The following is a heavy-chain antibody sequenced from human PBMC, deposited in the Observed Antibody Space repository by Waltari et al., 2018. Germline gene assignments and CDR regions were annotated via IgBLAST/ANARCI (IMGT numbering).Heavy chain of an antibody. CDR2: ITGNDNT. Sequence: QVQLVQSGAEMKKPGASVTLSCKASGYTVFAYPNHCGRQAPGQRLEWMGWITGNDNTKYSQRFQGRVTITRDRSASTTYMDLSTLRSEDTAVYYCASGRERSYGSANYYQLDYWGQGTLVTVSS. D-gene: IGHD3-10*01. CDR3: ASGRERSYGSANYYQLDY. CDR1: GYTVFAYP. J-gene: IGHJ4*02. V-gene: IGHV1-3*01.